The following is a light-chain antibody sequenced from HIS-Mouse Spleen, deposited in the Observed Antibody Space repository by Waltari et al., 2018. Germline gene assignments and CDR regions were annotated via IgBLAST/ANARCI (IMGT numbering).Light chain of an antibody. CDR1: SSDVGGYNY. CDR2: EVS. CDR3: SSYAGSNNSLYV. Sequence: QSALTQPPSASGSPGQSVTISCTGTSSDVGGYNYVSWYQQHPGKAPNFMIYEVSKRPSGVPDRFSGSKSGNTASLTVSGLQAEDEADYYCSSYAGSNNSLYVFGTGTKVTVL. V-gene: IGLV2-8*01. J-gene: IGLJ1*01.